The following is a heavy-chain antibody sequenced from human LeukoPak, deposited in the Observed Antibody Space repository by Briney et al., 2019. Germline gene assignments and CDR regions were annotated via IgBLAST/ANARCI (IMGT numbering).Heavy chain of an antibody. CDR2: ISAYNGNT. D-gene: IGHD3-22*01. V-gene: IGHV1-18*01. J-gene: IGHJ3*02. CDR3: ARARSYYYDSSGFDAFDI. Sequence: ASVKVSCKASGYTFTSYGISWVRQAPGQGLEWMGWISAYNGNTNYAQKLQGRVTMTTDTSTSTAYMELRSLRSDDAAVYYCARARSYYYDSSGFDAFDIWGQGTMVTVSS. CDR1: GYTFTSYG.